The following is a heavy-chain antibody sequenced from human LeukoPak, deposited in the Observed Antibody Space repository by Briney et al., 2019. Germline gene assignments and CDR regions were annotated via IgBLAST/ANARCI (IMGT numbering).Heavy chain of an antibody. CDR2: INPNSGGT. J-gene: IGHJ4*02. Sequence: GASVKVSCKASGYTFTGYYMHWVRQAPGQGLEWMGWINPNSGGTNYAQEFQGRVTMTRDTSISTAYMELSRLRSDDTAVYYCARDPGYSSGWYSGGGVDYWGQGTLVTVSS. CDR1: GYTFTGYY. CDR3: ARDPGYSSGWYSGGGVDY. D-gene: IGHD6-19*01. V-gene: IGHV1-2*02.